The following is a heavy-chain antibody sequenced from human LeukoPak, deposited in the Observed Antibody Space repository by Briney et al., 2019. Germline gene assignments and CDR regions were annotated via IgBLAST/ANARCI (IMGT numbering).Heavy chain of an antibody. CDR1: GGSISSYY. D-gene: IGHD3-22*01. J-gene: IGHJ3*02. Sequence: PPETLSLTCTVSGGSISSYYWSWIRQPAGKGLEWIGRIYTSGSTNYNPSLKSRVTMSVDTSKNQFSLKLSSVTAADTAVYYCARGSYDSSGYYDAFDIWGQGTMVTVSS. V-gene: IGHV4-4*07. CDR3: ARGSYDSSGYYDAFDI. CDR2: IYTSGST.